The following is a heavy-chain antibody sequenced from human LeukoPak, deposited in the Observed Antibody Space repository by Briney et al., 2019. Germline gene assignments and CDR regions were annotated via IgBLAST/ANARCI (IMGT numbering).Heavy chain of an antibody. V-gene: IGHV3-74*01. Sequence: GGSLRLSCAASGFTFSSYWMHWVRQAPGKGLVWVSRINSDGSSTSYADSVKGRFTIPRDNAKNTLYLQMNSLRAEDTAVYYCAKDFCTNGVCSLFDYWGQGTLVTVSS. CDR3: AKDFCTNGVCSLFDY. D-gene: IGHD2-8*01. CDR1: GFTFSSYW. CDR2: INSDGSST. J-gene: IGHJ4*02.